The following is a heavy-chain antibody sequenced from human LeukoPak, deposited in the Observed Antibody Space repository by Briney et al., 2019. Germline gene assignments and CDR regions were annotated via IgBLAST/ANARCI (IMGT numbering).Heavy chain of an antibody. CDR3: AREAYDFWSGYPGWFDP. V-gene: IGHV1-69*05. D-gene: IGHD3-3*01. J-gene: IGHJ5*02. CDR2: IIPIFGTA. Sequence: ASVKVSCKASGGTFSSYAISWVRQAPGQGLEWMGGIIPIFGTANYAQKLQGRVTMTTDTSTSTAYMELRSLRSDDTAVYYCAREAYDFWSGYPGWFDPWGQGTLVTVSS. CDR1: GGTFSSYA.